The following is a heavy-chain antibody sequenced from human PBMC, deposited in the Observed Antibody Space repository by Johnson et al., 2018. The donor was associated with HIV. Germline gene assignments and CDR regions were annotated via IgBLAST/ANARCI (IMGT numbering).Heavy chain of an antibody. V-gene: IGHV3-30*18. CDR2: TSNDGSNK. CDR3: AKEDPWRRAFDI. J-gene: IGHJ3*02. Sequence: QMQLVESGGGVVQPGRSRRVSCAASGFTFSSYGMHWVRQAPGKGLEWVAVTSNDGSNKYYADSVKGRFTIYRDNFKNTLYLQMNGLRPEDTAVYYCAKEDPWRRAFDIWGQGTVVTVSS. CDR1: GFTFSSYG. D-gene: IGHD1-1*01.